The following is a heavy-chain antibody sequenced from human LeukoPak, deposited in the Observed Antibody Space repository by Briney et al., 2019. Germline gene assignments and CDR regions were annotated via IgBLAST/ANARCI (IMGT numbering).Heavy chain of an antibody. J-gene: IGHJ6*03. Sequence: SETLSLTCTVSGYSISSGYYWGWIRQPPGKGLEWIGSIYHSGNTYYSPSLKSRVTISVDTSKTHFSLKLTSVTAADTAVYYCARVVVFGVVSSDYYYYYMDVWGKGTTVTVSS. CDR3: ARVVVFGVVSSDYYYYYMDV. CDR1: GYSISSGYY. D-gene: IGHD3-3*01. CDR2: IYHSGNT. V-gene: IGHV4-38-2*02.